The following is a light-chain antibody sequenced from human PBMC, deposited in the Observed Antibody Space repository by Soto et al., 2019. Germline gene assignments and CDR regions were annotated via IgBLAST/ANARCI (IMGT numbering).Light chain of an antibody. V-gene: IGKV3-11*01. J-gene: IGKJ1*01. CDR3: QQRSNWQWT. CDR1: QSVSSY. CDR2: DSS. Sequence: EIVLTQSPATLSLSPGERATLSCRASQSVSSYLAWYQQKPGQSPRLFIYDSSNRATGIPARFSGSGSGTDFTLSISSLEPEDFSFYYCQQRSNWQWTFGQGTKVEIK.